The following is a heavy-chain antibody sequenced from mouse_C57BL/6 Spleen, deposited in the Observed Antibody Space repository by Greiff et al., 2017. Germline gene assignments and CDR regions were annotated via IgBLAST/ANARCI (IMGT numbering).Heavy chain of an antibody. CDR2: ISDGGSYT. J-gene: IGHJ3*01. V-gene: IGHV5-4*01. CDR1: GFTFSSYA. Sequence: EVKLVESGGGLVKPGGSLKLSCAASGFTFSSYAMSWVRQTPEKRLEWVATISDGGSYTYYPDNVKGRFTISRDNAKNNLYLQMSHLKSEDTAMYYCARDLGYDYWVADWGQGTLVTVSA. D-gene: IGHD2-4*01. CDR3: ARDLGYDYWVAD.